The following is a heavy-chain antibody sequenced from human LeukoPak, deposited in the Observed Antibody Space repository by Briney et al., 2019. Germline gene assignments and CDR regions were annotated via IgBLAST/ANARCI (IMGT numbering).Heavy chain of an antibody. CDR3: ARDKRYSSGRYFY. Sequence: GGSLRLSCAASGFTFSSYGMHWVRQAPGKGLEWVAVIWYDGSNKYYADSVKGRFTISRDNSKNTLYLQMNSLRAEDTAVYYCARDKRYSSGRYFYWGQGTLVTVSS. CDR1: GFTFSSYG. V-gene: IGHV3-33*01. J-gene: IGHJ4*02. CDR2: IWYDGSNK. D-gene: IGHD6-19*01.